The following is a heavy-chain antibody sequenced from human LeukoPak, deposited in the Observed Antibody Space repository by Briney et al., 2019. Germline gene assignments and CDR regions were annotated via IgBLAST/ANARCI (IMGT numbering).Heavy chain of an antibody. V-gene: IGHV3-11*06. J-gene: IGHJ4*02. CDR2: ISSGSSYT. CDR1: EFTFSDYY. Sequence: GGSLRLSCAASEFTFSDYYMSWIRQAPGKGLEWVSYISSGSSYTNYADSVKGRFTISRDNAKNSLYLQMNSLRAEDTAVYYCARNHYDILTGYCYDYWGQGTLVTVSS. CDR3: ARNHYDILTGYCYDY. D-gene: IGHD3-9*01.